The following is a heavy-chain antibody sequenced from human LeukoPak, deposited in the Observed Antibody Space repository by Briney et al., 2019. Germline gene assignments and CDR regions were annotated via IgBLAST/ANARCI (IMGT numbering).Heavy chain of an antibody. V-gene: IGHV3-23*01. J-gene: IGHJ4*02. CDR3: AKGPEYDYYDSSGYYSAFDY. Sequence: GGSLRLSCAASGFTFSSYAMSWVRQAPGKGLEWVSAISGSGGSTYYADSVKGRFTISRDNSKSTLYLQMNSLRAEDTAVYYCAKGPEYDYYDSSGYYSAFDYWGQGTLVTVSS. D-gene: IGHD3-22*01. CDR1: GFTFSSYA. CDR2: ISGSGGST.